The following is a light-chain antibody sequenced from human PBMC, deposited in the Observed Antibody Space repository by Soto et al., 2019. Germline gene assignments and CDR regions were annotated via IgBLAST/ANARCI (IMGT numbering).Light chain of an antibody. V-gene: IGKV3-20*01. J-gene: IGKJ1*01. CDR2: GAS. Sequence: ETVLTQSPGTLSLSPGERATLSCRASQRVTSNYLAWYQQKPGQATRLLNFGASIRDTGIPDRFSGSGSGTDFSLTISRLEPEDFAVYYCHQYGRSPRTCGQGAKVEIK. CDR3: HQYGRSPRT. CDR1: QRVTSNY.